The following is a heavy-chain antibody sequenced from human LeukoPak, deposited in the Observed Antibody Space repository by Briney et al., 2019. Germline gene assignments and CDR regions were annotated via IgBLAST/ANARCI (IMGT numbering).Heavy chain of an antibody. CDR1: GGTFSSYA. CDR3: ARVAKVAAAGMRNWFDP. Sequence: AASVKVSCKASGGTFSSYAISWVRQAPGQGLEWMGWINTNTGDPTYAQGFTGRFVFSLDTSVSTAYLQISSLKAEDTAVYYCARVAKVAAAGMRNWFDPWGQGTLVTVSS. D-gene: IGHD6-13*01. V-gene: IGHV7-4-1*02. J-gene: IGHJ5*02. CDR2: INTNTGDP.